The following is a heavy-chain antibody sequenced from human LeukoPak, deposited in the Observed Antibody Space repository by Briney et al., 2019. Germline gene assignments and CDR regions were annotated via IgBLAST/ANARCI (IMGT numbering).Heavy chain of an antibody. D-gene: IGHD3-22*01. J-gene: IGHJ6*02. Sequence: GGSLRLSCAASGFTFSNAWMGWVRQAPGKGLEWVGRIKSKTDGGTTDYAAPVKGRFTISRDDSKNTLYLQMNSLKTEDTAVYYCTTDPVIVVDIYYYYYGMDVWGQGTTVTVSS. CDR2: IKSKTDGGTT. V-gene: IGHV3-15*01. CDR1: GFTFSNAW. CDR3: TTDPVIVVDIYYYYYGMDV.